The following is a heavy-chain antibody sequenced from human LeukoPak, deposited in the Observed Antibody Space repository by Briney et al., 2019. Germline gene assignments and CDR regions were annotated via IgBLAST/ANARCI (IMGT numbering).Heavy chain of an antibody. CDR2: IIPILGTA. CDR1: GGTFSSYA. Sequence: ASVKVSCKASGGTFSSYAISWVRQAPGQGLEWMGGIIPILGTANYAQKFQGRVTITTDESTSTAYMELSSLRSEDTAVYYCARLWRYNWNWDAFDIWGQGTMVTVSS. CDR3: ARLWRYNWNWDAFDI. D-gene: IGHD1-7*01. V-gene: IGHV1-69*05. J-gene: IGHJ3*02.